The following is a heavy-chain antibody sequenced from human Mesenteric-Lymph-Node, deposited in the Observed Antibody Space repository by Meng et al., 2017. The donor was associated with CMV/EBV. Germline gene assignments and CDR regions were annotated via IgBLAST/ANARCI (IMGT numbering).Heavy chain of an antibody. CDR1: GLTFKYAW. CDR3: TTDDSTPYYYAGH. V-gene: IGHV3-15*01. Sequence: SGLTFKYAWMAWVRQAPGKGLEWVGQIKSKSDGETTDYAAPLKGRFTISRDDSKNTIYLRMSSLKTEDTAVYYCTTDDSTPYYYAGHWGQGALVTVSS. D-gene: IGHD3-22*01. CDR2: IKSKSDGETT. J-gene: IGHJ4*02.